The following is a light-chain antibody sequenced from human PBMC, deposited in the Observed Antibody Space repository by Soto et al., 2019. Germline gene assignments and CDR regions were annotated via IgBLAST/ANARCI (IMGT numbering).Light chain of an antibody. J-gene: IGLJ3*02. CDR1: TSNIGANYD. Sequence: QSVLTQPPSVSGAPGQTVTIFCTGSTSNIGANYDVHWYPQLPGTAPELLIYANTKRPSGVPDRFSGSKSGTSASLAIAGLQAEDEADYYCQSYDTSLSAWVFGGGTKLTVL. V-gene: IGLV1-40*01. CDR3: QSYDTSLSAWV. CDR2: ANT.